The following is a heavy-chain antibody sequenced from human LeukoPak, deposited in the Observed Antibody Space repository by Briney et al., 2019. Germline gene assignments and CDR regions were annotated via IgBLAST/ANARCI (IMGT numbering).Heavy chain of an antibody. D-gene: IGHD6-6*01. CDR1: GGSFSGYC. CDR3: AASIAALPLDY. Sequence: SETLSLTCAVDGGSFSGYCWSWIRQPPGKGLEWIGEINHSGSTNYNLSLKSRVTISVDTSKNQFSLKLSSVTAADTAVYYCAASIAALPLDYWGQGTLVTVSS. V-gene: IGHV4-34*01. CDR2: INHSGST. J-gene: IGHJ4*02.